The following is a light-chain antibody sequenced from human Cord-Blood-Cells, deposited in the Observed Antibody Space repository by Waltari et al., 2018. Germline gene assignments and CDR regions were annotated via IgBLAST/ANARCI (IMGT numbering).Light chain of an antibody. CDR3: CSYAGSSTYYV. Sequence: QSALTQPASVSGSPGQSITISCTGTSSDVGSYNLVSWYQQHPGKAPKLRIYEGSKRPSGVSNRFSGSKSGNTASLTISGLQAEYEADYYCCSYAGSSTYYVFGTGTKVTVL. CDR2: EGS. J-gene: IGLJ1*01. V-gene: IGLV2-23*01. CDR1: SSDVGSYNL.